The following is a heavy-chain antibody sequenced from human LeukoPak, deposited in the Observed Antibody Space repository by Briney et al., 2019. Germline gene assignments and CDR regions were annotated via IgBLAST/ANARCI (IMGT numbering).Heavy chain of an antibody. CDR1: GFTFSSYW. V-gene: IGHV3-74*01. CDR3: ARARVAGDRYYYYGMDV. D-gene: IGHD6-19*01. Sequence: GGSLRLSCVASGFTFSSYWMHWVRQAPGKGLVWVSRIGTDGSSTSYADSVKGRFTISRDNAKNTLYLQMNSLRAEDTAVYYCARARVAGDRYYYYGMDVWGQGTTVTVSS. CDR2: IGTDGSST. J-gene: IGHJ6*02.